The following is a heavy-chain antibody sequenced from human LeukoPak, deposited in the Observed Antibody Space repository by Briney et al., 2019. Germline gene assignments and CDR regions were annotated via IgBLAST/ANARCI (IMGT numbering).Heavy chain of an antibody. CDR3: ARRVGYCNSNGCPPFDY. CDR2: IHYSGST. Sequence: PSETLSLTCTVSGDPISNSYWSWIRQPPEKGLEWIGYIHYSGSTNYNPSLKSRVTISVDRSKNQFSLKLTSVTAADTAVYYCARRVGYCNSNGCPPFDYWGQGTLVTVSS. J-gene: IGHJ4*02. CDR1: GDPISNSY. D-gene: IGHD2/OR15-2a*01. V-gene: IGHV4-59*08.